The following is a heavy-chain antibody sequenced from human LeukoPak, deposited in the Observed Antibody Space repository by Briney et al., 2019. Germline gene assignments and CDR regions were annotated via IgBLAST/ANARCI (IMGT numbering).Heavy chain of an antibody. D-gene: IGHD3-22*01. CDR2: IYYTGRA. J-gene: IGHJ4*02. CDR1: GSSISPYH. CDR3: ARGRYYYDSSGYYSVNFDY. V-gene: IGHV4-59*12. Sequence: SETLSLTCTVSGSSISPYHWSWIRQPPGKGLEWIAQIYYTGRADYNPSLKSRVTISVDTSKNQFSLKLSSVTAADTAVYYCARGRYYYDSSGYYSVNFDYWGQGTLVTVSS.